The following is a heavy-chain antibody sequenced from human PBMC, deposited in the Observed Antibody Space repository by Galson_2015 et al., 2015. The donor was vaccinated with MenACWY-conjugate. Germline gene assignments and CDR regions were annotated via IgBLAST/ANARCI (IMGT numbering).Heavy chain of an antibody. V-gene: IGHV3-74*01. CDR2: INSDGSIT. D-gene: IGHD3-3*01. Sequence: SLRLSCAASGLTFSSSWMHWVRQVPGKGLVWVSRINSDGSITTYADSVKGRFTISRDNAKNTLYLQMNSLRAEDTALYYCASVCSGYYCNYWGQGTRVTVSS. CDR1: GLTFSSSW. J-gene: IGHJ4*02. CDR3: ASVCSGYYCNY.